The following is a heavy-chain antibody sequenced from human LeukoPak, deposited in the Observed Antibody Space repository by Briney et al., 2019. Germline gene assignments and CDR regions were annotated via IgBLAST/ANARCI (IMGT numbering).Heavy chain of an antibody. CDR1: GFSFSTFA. V-gene: IGHV3-23*01. Sequence: PGGSLRLSCAASGFSFSTFAMGWVRQAPGKGLEWVSSISGSADSTYYADPVKGRFTISRDNSKHTLYLQMDSRRAEDTAVYYCAKVFPDGYYFDYWGLGTLVTVSS. J-gene: IGHJ4*02. D-gene: IGHD5-24*01. CDR3: AKVFPDGYYFDY. CDR2: ISGSADST.